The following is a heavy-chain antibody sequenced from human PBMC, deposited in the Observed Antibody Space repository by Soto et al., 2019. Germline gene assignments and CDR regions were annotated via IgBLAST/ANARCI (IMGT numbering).Heavy chain of an antibody. CDR3: ARAGSSPNWFDT. D-gene: IGHD6-6*01. V-gene: IGHV1-69*06. CDR2: IIPIFGTA. Sequence: SVKVSCKASGGTFSSYAISWVRQAPGQGLEWMGGIIPIFGTANYAQKFQGRVTITADKSTSTAYMELSSLRSEDTAVYYCARAGSSPNWFDTWGQGTLVTVSS. CDR1: GGTFSSYA. J-gene: IGHJ5*02.